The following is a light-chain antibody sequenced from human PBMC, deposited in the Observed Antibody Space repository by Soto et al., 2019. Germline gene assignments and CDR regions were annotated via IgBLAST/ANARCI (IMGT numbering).Light chain of an antibody. CDR3: LQDYSYPLT. J-gene: IGKJ4*01. V-gene: IGKV1-6*01. Sequence: AIQMTQSPSSLSAAVGDRVTITCRASQGIRSDLGWYQQKPGKAPKVLIYTASTLQSGVPSRFSGSGSGTDFTLTIRSMQTEDFANYYCLQDYSYPLTFGGGTKVDIK. CDR2: TAS. CDR1: QGIRSD.